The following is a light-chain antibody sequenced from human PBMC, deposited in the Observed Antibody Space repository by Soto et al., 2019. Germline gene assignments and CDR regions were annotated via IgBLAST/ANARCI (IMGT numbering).Light chain of an antibody. CDR3: QQYNTYWT. J-gene: IGKJ1*01. V-gene: IGKV1-5*01. CDR1: QSISSW. Sequence: DIQMTQSPSTLSASVGYRFTITCRASQSISSWLAWYQQKPVKAPKLLIYDASSLESGVPLRFSGSGSGTEFTLNISSLQPDDFATYYCQQYNTYWTFGQGTKVDI. CDR2: DAS.